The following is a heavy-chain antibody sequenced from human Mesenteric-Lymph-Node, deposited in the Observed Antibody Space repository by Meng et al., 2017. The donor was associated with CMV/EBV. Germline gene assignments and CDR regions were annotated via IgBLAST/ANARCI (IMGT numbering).Heavy chain of an antibody. CDR3: ARDYVVTAAIGYYYYYGMDV. CDR2: IYYSGST. D-gene: IGHD2-2*01. Sequence: SETLSLTCTVSGGAISSCDCSWIRQPPGKGLEWIGYIYYSGSTNYNPSLKSRVTISVDTSKNQFSLKLSSVTAADTAEYYCARDYVVTAAIGYYYYYGMDVWGQGTTVTVSS. CDR1: GGAISSCD. J-gene: IGHJ6*02. V-gene: IGHV4-59*01.